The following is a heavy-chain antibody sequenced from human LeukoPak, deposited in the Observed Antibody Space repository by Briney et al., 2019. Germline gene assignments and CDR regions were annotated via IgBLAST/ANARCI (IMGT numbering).Heavy chain of an antibody. V-gene: IGHV1-18*01. J-gene: IGHJ3*02. D-gene: IGHD6-19*01. CDR2: ISAYNGNT. CDR3: ARDRTSSGWYHPSDAFDI. Sequence: GASVKVSCKASGYTFTSYGISWVRQAPGQGLEWMGWISAYNGNTNYAQKLQGRVTMTTDTSTSTAYMELRSLRSDDTAVYYCARDRTSSGWYHPSDAFDIWGQGTMVTVSS. CDR1: GYTFTSYG.